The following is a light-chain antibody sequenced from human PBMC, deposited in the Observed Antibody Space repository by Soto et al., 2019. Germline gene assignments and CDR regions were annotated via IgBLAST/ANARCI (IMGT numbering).Light chain of an antibody. Sequence: QSALTQPRSVSGSPGQSVTISCTGTSSDVGGYNYVSWYQQHPGKAPKVMIYDVSKRPSGVPDRFSGSKSGNTASLTISGLQAEDEADYYCCSYAGTYTFDFXTGTKVTVL. CDR1: SSDVGGYNY. CDR3: CSYAGTYTFD. CDR2: DVS. J-gene: IGLJ1*01. V-gene: IGLV2-11*01.